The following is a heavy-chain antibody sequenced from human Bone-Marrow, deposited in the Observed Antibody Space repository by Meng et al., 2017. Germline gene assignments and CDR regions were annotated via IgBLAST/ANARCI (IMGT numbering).Heavy chain of an antibody. J-gene: IGHJ4*02. D-gene: IGHD2-8*01. CDR1: GGSISPYY. V-gene: IGHV4-59*12. CDR2: IHNSGST. CDR3: AREWSSFDY. Sequence: GSLRLSCTVSGGSISPYYWSWIRQPPGKGLEWIGYIHNSGSTSYSPSLMSRVTILVDTSKNQLSLKMRSVTAADTAVYYCAREWSSFDYCGQGILVASSS.